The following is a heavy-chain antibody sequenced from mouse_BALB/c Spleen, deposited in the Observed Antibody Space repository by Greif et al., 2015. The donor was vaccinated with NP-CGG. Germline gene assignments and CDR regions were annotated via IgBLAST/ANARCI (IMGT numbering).Heavy chain of an antibody. CDR3: ARAMIYAMDY. V-gene: IGHV3-6*02. Sequence: EVQLQQSGPGLVKPSQSLSLTCSVTGYSITSGYYWNWIRQFPGNKLEWMGYISYDGSNNYNPSLKNRISITRDTSKNQFFLKLNSVTTEDTATYYCARAMIYAMDYWGQGTSVTVSS. CDR2: ISYDGSN. CDR1: GYSITSGYY. J-gene: IGHJ4*01. D-gene: IGHD2-4*01.